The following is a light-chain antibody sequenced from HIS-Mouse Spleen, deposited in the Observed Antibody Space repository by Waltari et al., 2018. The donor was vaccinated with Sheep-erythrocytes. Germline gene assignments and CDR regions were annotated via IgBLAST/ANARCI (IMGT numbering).Light chain of an antibody. CDR1: SRDVGGYTY. Sequence: QSALTQPASVSGSPGQSITISCTGTSRDVGGYTYASCYQQHPGKAPELMIYDVSNRPSGVSNRFSGSKSGNTASLTISGLQAEDEADYYCSSYTSSSTWVFGGGTKLTVL. CDR3: SSYTSSSTWV. V-gene: IGLV2-14*03. CDR2: DVS. J-gene: IGLJ3*02.